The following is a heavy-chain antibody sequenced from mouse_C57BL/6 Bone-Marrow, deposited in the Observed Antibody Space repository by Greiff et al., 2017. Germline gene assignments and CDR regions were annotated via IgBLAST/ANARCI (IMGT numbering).Heavy chain of an antibody. Sequence: VQLQQSGAELVKPGASVKMSCKASGYTFTTYPIEWMKQNHGKSLEWIGNFHPYNDDTKYNEKFKGKATLTVENSSRTVYLLLVLVISVDSAVYYCASGDYYGSSIFFDYWGQGTTLTVSS. D-gene: IGHD1-1*01. J-gene: IGHJ2*01. CDR3: ASGDYYGSSIFFDY. V-gene: IGHV1-47*01. CDR2: FHPYNDDT. CDR1: GYTFTTYP.